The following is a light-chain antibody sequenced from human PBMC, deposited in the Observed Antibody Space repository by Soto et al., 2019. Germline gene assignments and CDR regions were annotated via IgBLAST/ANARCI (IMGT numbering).Light chain of an antibody. CDR3: CLGGARDNGV. CDR2: DVN. V-gene: IGLV2-11*01. CDR1: SSDVGAYNH. Sequence: QSALTQPRSVSGSPGQSVTITCTGTSSDVGAYNHVSWYQQHPGKAPKLMLYDVNQRPSGVPDRFSGSKSGSTASLTISVLQPEDEADYHCCLGGARDNGVFGGGTKLTVL. J-gene: IGLJ3*02.